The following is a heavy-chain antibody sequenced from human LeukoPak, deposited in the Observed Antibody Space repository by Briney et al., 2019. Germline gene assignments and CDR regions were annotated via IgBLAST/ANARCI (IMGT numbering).Heavy chain of an antibody. CDR1: GGSFSGYY. CDR2: INHSGST. V-gene: IGHV4-34*01. J-gene: IGHJ4*02. Sequence: SETLSLTCAVYGGSFSGYYWSWIRQPPGKGLEWIGEINHSGSTDYNPSLKSRVTISVDTSKNQFSLKLSSVTAADTAVYYCARGRGPLGYWGQGTLVTVSS. D-gene: IGHD7-27*01. CDR3: ARGRGPLGY.